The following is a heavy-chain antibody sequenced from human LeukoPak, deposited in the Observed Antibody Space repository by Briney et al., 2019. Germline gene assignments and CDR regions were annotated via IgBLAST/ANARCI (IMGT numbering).Heavy chain of an antibody. CDR1: GFTFSRYS. Sequence: PGGSLRLSCAASGFTFSRYSMNWVRQAPGEGLEWVSSISSSSSYIYYADSVKGRFTISRDNAKNSLYLQMNSLRAEDTAVYYCARDATYGDYHFDYWRQGTLVTVSS. D-gene: IGHD4-17*01. CDR2: ISSSSSYI. V-gene: IGHV3-21*01. J-gene: IGHJ4*02. CDR3: ARDATYGDYHFDY.